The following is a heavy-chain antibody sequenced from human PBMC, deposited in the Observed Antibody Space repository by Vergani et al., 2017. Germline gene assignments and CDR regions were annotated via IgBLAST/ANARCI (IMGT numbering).Heavy chain of an antibody. CDR3: ARERWDCXGGSCYSDYYYYYGMDV. V-gene: IGHV3-7*03. D-gene: IGHD2-15*01. Sequence: EVQLVESGGGLVQPGGSLRLSCAASGFTFSSYWMSWVRQAPGKGLDWVANMKQDGSEKYYVDSVKGRFTISRDNAKNSLYLQMNSLRAEDTAVYYCARERWDCXGGSCYSDYYYYYGMDVWGQGTTVTVSS. J-gene: IGHJ6*02. CDR1: GFTFSSYW. CDR2: MKQDGSEK.